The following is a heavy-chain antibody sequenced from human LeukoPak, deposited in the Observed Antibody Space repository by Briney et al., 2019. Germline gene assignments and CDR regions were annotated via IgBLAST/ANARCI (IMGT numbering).Heavy chain of an antibody. CDR2: IYYSGST. CDR1: GGSISSYY. Sequence: SETLSLTCTVSGGSISSYYWSWIRQPPGKGLEWIGYIYYSGSTNYNPSLKSRVTISVDTSKNQFSLKLSSVTAADTAVYYCARGYGGITYYFDYWGQGTLVTVPS. V-gene: IGHV4-59*01. J-gene: IGHJ4*02. CDR3: ARGYGGITYYFDY. D-gene: IGHD4-23*01.